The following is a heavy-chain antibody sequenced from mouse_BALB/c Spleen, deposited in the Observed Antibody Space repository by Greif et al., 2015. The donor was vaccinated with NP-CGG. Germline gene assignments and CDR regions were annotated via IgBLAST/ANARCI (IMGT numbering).Heavy chain of an antibody. CDR2: ISYDGSN. J-gene: IGHJ1*01. V-gene: IGHV3-6*02. Sequence: DVKLQESGPGLVKPSQSLSLTCSVTGYSITSGYYWNWIRQFPGNKLEWMGYISYDGSNNYNPSLKNRISITRDTSKNQFFLKLKSVTTEDTATYYCARYPEGNYWYFDVWGAGTTVTVSS. CDR1: GYSITSGYY. D-gene: IGHD5-1*01. CDR3: ARYPEGNYWYFDV.